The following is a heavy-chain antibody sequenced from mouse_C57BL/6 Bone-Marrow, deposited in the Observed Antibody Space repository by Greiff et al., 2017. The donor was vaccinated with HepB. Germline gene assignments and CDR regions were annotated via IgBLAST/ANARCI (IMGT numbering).Heavy chain of an antibody. Sequence: QVQLKQPGAELVKPGASVKLSCKASGYTFTSYWMHWVKQRPGQGLEWIGMIHPNSGSTNYNEKFKSKATLTVDKSSSTAYMQLSSLTSDDSAVYYCARSRAYYYGSSYLYWGQGTTLTVSS. CDR3: ARSRAYYYGSSYLY. CDR2: IHPNSGST. J-gene: IGHJ2*01. D-gene: IGHD1-1*01. V-gene: IGHV1-64*01. CDR1: GYTFTSYW.